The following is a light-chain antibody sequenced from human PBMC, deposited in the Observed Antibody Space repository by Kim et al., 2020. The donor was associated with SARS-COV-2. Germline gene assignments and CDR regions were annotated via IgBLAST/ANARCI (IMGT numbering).Light chain of an antibody. V-gene: IGLV7-46*01. CDR3: LVSYPDARV. J-gene: IGLJ3*02. CDR1: TGAVTSGHY. CDR2: DAT. Sequence: PEGTVTLTCGSSTGAVTSGHYPFWFQQKPGQAPQTLIYDATNRPSWTPARFSGSLLGGKAALTLSGARPEDEADYYCLVSYPDARVFGGGTKLTVL.